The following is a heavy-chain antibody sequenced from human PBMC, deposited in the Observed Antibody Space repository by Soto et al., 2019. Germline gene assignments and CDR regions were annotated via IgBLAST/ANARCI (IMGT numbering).Heavy chain of an antibody. CDR1: GYTFTSYY. D-gene: IGHD6-13*01. Sequence: QVQLVQSGAEVKKPGASVKVSCKASGYTFTSYYMHWVRQAPGQGLEWMGIINPSGGSTSYAQKFQGRVTMTRDTSTSTVYMELSSLRSEDTALYYCARGGGVTIAAAGWFDPWGQGTLVTVSS. J-gene: IGHJ5*02. CDR3: ARGGGVTIAAAGWFDP. CDR2: INPSGGST. V-gene: IGHV1-46*01.